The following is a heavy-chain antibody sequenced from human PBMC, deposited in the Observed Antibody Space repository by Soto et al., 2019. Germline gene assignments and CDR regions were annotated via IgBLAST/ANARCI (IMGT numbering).Heavy chain of an antibody. V-gene: IGHV1-69*06. CDR3: ARDRTDSGYYTNWLDP. CDR1: GGTFGSDA. J-gene: IGHJ5*02. Sequence: ASVKVSCEASGGTFGSDAITWVRQAPGQGLEWVGRIIPIFGTTNYAQILQGRVTISADKSTLTSYMELHSLTSDDTALYYCARDRTDSGYYTNWLDPWGQGTQVTVSS. CDR2: IIPIFGTT. D-gene: IGHD3-22*01.